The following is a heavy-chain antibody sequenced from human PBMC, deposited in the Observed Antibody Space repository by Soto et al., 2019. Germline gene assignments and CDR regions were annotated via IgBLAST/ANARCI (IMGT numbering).Heavy chain of an antibody. CDR3: ARMADCGGDCYSGYYFKY. J-gene: IGHJ4*02. CDR1: GGTFSSYA. Sequence: ASVKVSCKASGGTFSSYAISLVRQAPGQGLEWMGGIIPIFGIANYAQKFQGRVTIMADEFTSKAYMELSSLRSEDTAVYYCARMADCGGDCYSGYYFKYWGERMQVTVSS. V-gene: IGHV1-69*13. D-gene: IGHD2-21*02. CDR2: IIPIFGIA.